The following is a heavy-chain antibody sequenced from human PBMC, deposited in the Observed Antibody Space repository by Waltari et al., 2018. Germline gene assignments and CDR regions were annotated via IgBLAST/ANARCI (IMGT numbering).Heavy chain of an antibody. CDR3: ARVRYAWNFDFWSGAYNWFDP. Sequence: EVQLVASGGGLIQPGGSLRLPCAASGLPVSSPYLTWFRQAPGQGLDWVSVIYSGGRTYYADSVKGRFTISRDNSKNTLYLQMNSLRAEDTAVYYCARVRYAWNFDFWSGAYNWFDPWGQGTLVTVSS. CDR2: IYSGGRT. D-gene: IGHD3-3*01. CDR1: GLPVSSPY. J-gene: IGHJ5*02. V-gene: IGHV3-53*01.